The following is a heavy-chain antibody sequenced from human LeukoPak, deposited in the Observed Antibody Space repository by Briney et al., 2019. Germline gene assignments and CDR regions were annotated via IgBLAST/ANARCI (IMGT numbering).Heavy chain of an antibody. CDR2: SATTKPNSCTT. Sequence: QTGGSLRLSCAGAGFSIADHHMDWVRQAPGTGLEWIGRSATTKPNSCTTQYAASVRGRFTISRDDSQNSLYLHLNSLKTEDTAVYYCVREVTTRSGWYHFDNWGLGTLVSVSS. V-gene: IGHV3-72*01. J-gene: IGHJ4*02. D-gene: IGHD6-13*01. CDR1: GFSIADHH. CDR3: VREVTTRSGWYHFDN.